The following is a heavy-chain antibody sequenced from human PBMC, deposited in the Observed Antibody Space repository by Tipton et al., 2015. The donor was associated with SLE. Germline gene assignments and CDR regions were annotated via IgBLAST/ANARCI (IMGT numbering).Heavy chain of an antibody. CDR1: GFTFNNYW. V-gene: IGHV3-74*01. Sequence: SLRLSCAASGFTFNNYWMHWFRQVPGKGLEWVSRIDHDGSGTSYADSVEDRFTISRDNTKKTLYLQMNSLRAEDTAVYYCARVSRGYWGQGTLVTVSS. D-gene: IGHD6-13*01. J-gene: IGHJ4*02. CDR2: IDHDGSGT. CDR3: ARVSRGY.